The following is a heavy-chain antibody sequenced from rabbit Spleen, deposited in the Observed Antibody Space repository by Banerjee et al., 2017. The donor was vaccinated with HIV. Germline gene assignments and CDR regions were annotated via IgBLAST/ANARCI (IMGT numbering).Heavy chain of an antibody. Sequence: QEQLEESGGGLVKPGGTLTLTCTASGFSFSSGYYMCWVRQAPGKGLEWIACIYGGSSTSTHYASWAKGRFIISKASSTTVTLQLTSLTAADTATYFCARTYATGSGYSYFKLWGPGTLVTVS. V-gene: IGHV1S45*01. CDR2: IYGGSSTST. J-gene: IGHJ4*01. D-gene: IGHD1-1*01. CDR1: GFSFSSGYY. CDR3: ARTYATGSGYSYFKL.